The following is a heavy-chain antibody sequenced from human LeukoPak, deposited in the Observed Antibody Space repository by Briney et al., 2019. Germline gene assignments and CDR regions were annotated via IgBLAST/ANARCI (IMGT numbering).Heavy chain of an antibody. CDR1: GYSFTSYW. J-gene: IGHJ5*02. CDR2: IYPGDSDT. D-gene: IGHD5-18*01. V-gene: IGHV5-51*01. Sequence: GESLKISCKGSGYSFTSYWIGWVRQMPGKGLVWMGIIYPGDSDTRYSPSFQGQVTISADKSISTAYLQWSSLKASDTAMYYCARQLWLRGDWFDPWGQGTLVTVSS. CDR3: ARQLWLRGDWFDP.